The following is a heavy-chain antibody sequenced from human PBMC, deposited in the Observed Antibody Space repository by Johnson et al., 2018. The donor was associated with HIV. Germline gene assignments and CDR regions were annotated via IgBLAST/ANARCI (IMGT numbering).Heavy chain of an antibody. CDR1: GFTVSSNY. V-gene: IGHV3-53*01. CDR3: AKMGYSGSYGGLF. D-gene: IGHD1-26*01. J-gene: IGHJ3*01. Sequence: VKLVESGGGLIQPGGSLRLSCAASGFTVSSNYMSWVRQAPGKGLAWVSVIYSGGSTYYADSVQGRFTISRDNSKNTLFLQMNSLRAEDTAVYHCAKMGYSGSYGGLFWGQGTMVTVSS. CDR2: IYSGGST.